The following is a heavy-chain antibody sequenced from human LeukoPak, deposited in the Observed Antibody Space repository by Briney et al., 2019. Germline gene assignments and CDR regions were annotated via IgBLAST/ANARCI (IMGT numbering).Heavy chain of an antibody. CDR1: GFTFSSYA. Sequence: SGGSLRLSCAASGFTFSSYAMSWVRQAPGKGLEWVSAISGSGSSTYYADSVKGRFTISRDNSKNTLCLQMNSLRAEDTAVYYCAKEAGYSGYDYPDYWGQGTLVTVSS. CDR2: ISGSGSST. CDR3: AKEAGYSGYDYPDY. D-gene: IGHD5-12*01. J-gene: IGHJ4*02. V-gene: IGHV3-23*01.